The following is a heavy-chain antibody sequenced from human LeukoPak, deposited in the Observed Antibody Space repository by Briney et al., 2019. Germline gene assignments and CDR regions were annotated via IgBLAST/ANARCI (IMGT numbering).Heavy chain of an antibody. Sequence: SQTLSLTCAVSGGSISSGGYSWSWIRQPPRMGLEWIGYIYHSGSTYYNPSLKSRVTISVDRSKNQFSLKLSSVTAADTAVYYCARGRLLPNYWGQGTLVTVSS. CDR2: IYHSGST. D-gene: IGHD2-15*01. J-gene: IGHJ4*02. V-gene: IGHV4-30-2*01. CDR1: GGSISSGGYS. CDR3: ARGRLLPNY.